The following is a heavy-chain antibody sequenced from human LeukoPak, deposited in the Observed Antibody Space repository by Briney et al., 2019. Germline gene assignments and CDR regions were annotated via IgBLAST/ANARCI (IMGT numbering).Heavy chain of an antibody. Sequence: GASVKVSCKASGYTFTSYGISWVRQAPGQGLEWLGWISGYNGNTKYVQKLQGRVTMTTDTSTSTGYMELRSLRSDDTAVYYCARASYCSDGSCYSDYWGQGTLVTVSS. J-gene: IGHJ4*02. CDR3: ARASYCSDGSCYSDY. CDR1: GYTFTSYG. CDR2: ISGYNGNT. V-gene: IGHV1-18*01. D-gene: IGHD2-15*01.